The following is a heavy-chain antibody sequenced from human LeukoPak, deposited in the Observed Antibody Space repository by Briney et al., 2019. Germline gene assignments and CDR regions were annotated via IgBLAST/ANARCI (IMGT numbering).Heavy chain of an antibody. Sequence: GGSLRLSCAASGFTFSSYWMSWVRQAPGKGLEWVAIISYDGSNEYYADSVKGRFTISRDNSKNTLYPQMNSLRAEDTAIYYCARDERLLSFLKWGQGTLVTVSS. CDR1: GFTFSSYW. CDR2: ISYDGSNE. D-gene: IGHD3-3*01. J-gene: IGHJ4*02. V-gene: IGHV3-30*03. CDR3: ARDERLLSFLK.